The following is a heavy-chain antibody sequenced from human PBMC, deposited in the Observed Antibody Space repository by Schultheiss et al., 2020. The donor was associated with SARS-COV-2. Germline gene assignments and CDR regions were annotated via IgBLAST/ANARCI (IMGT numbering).Heavy chain of an antibody. D-gene: IGHD3-22*01. V-gene: IGHV4-61*08. CDR1: GGSISSGGYY. CDR2: IYYSGST. Sequence: SETLSLTCTVSGGSISSGGYYWSWIRQHPGKGLEWIGYIYYSGSTNYNPSLKSRVTISVDTSKNQFSLRLSSVTAADTAVYYCARVRGGYYYDSSGYYGDYYYYYGMDVWGQGTTVTVSS. CDR3: ARVRGGYYYDSSGYYGDYYYYYGMDV. J-gene: IGHJ6*02.